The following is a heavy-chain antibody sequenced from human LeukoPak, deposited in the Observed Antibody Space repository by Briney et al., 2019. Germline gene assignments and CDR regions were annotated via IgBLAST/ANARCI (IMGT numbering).Heavy chain of an antibody. CDR1: VFTVSSNY. D-gene: IGHD4-17*01. CDR2: IYSGGTT. J-gene: IGHJ3*02. CDR3: ARGPVTRFEI. V-gene: IGHV3-53*01. Sequence: GGSLRLSCAASVFTVSSNYMIWVPQAPGKGLEWGSVIYSGGTTYYADSVKGRVTISRDNSNNTLYLQMNSLRAEDTAVYYCARGPVTRFEIWGQGTMVTVSS.